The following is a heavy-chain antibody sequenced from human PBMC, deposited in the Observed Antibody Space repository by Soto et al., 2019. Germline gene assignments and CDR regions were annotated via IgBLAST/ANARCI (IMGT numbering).Heavy chain of an antibody. CDR3: AFPPLYDSSGYYYDSHGV. CDR1: GFTFSSYA. V-gene: IGHV3-23*01. J-gene: IGHJ6*02. CDR2: ISGSGGST. Sequence: EVQLLESGGGLVQPGGSLRLSCAASGFTFSSYAMSWVRQAPGKGLEWVSAISGSGGSTYYADSVKGRFTISRDNSKNTLYLQMNSLRAEDTAVYYCAFPPLYDSSGYYYDSHGVWGQGTTVTVSS. D-gene: IGHD3-22*01.